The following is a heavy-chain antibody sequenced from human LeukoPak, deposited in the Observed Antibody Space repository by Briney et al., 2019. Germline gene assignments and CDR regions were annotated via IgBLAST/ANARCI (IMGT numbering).Heavy chain of an antibody. J-gene: IGHJ5*02. CDR1: GYTFTSDG. CDR2: ISAYNGNT. CDR3: ARDNSVGETAWWFDP. V-gene: IGHV1-18*01. D-gene: IGHD1-26*01. Sequence: ASVKVSCKASGYTFTSDGISWVRQAPGQGLEWMGWISAYNGNTNYAQKLQGRVTMTTDTSTSTAYMELRSLRSDDTAVYYCARDNSVGETAWWFDPWGQGTLVTVSS.